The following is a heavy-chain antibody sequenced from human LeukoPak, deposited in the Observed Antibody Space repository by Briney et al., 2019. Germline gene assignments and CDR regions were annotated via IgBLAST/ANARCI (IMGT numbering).Heavy chain of an antibody. CDR1: GGIFSSYA. CDR2: IIPIFGTA. V-gene: IGHV1-69*13. D-gene: IGHD4-23*01. Sequence: ASVKVSCKASGGIFSSYAISWVRQAPGQGLEWMGGIIPIFGTANYAQKFQGRVTITADESTSTAYMELSSLRSEDTAVYYCARDVPIGNKRYYYYYMDVWGKGTTVTVSS. CDR3: ARDVPIGNKRYYYYYMDV. J-gene: IGHJ6*03.